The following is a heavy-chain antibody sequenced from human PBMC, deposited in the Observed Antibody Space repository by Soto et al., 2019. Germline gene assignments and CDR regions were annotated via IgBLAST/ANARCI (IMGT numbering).Heavy chain of an antibody. CDR2: INTNSGGT. J-gene: IGHJ5*02. CDR3: SRWVGASNWFGP. D-gene: IGHD3-16*01. V-gene: IGHV1-2*04. Sequence: QVQLVQSGAEVKEPGASVKVSCKASGYTFTGYHIHWVRQAPGQGLEWMGWINTNSGGTNYAQKFQGWVTLTRDTSIKTAYVELSRLRSDDPALDFWSRWVGASNWFGPWGQGTLVTVSS. CDR1: GYTFTGYH.